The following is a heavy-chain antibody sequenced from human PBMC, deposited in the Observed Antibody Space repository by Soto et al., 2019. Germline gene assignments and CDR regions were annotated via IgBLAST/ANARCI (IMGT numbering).Heavy chain of an antibody. D-gene: IGHD3-10*01. J-gene: IGHJ4*02. CDR2: INHSGST. V-gene: IGHV4-34*01. Sequence: QVQLQQWGAGLLKPSETLSLTCAVYGGSFSGYYWSWIRQPPGKGLEWIGEINHSGSTNYNPSLKSRVTISVDTAKNQVSLKRSSVTAADTAVYYCARGRGYWGQGTLVTVSS. CDR3: ARGRGY. CDR1: GGSFSGYY.